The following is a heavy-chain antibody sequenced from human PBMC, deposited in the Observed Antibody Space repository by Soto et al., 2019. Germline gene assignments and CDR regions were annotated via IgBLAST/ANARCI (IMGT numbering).Heavy chain of an antibody. Sequence: SVKVSCKASGFTFTSSAVQWVRQARGQRLEWIGWIVVGSGNTNYAQKFQERVTITGDMSTSTAYMELSSLRSEDTAVYYCAADLYYDFWSGPGWFDPWGQGTLVTVSS. V-gene: IGHV1-58*01. CDR2: IVVGSGNT. CDR1: GFTFTSSA. D-gene: IGHD3-3*01. CDR3: AADLYYDFWSGPGWFDP. J-gene: IGHJ5*02.